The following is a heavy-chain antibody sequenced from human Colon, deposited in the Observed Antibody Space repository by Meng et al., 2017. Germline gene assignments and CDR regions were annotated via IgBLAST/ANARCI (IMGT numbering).Heavy chain of an antibody. Sequence: QVQLVQSGSELKKPGASVKVTCKTSGYLFSYYAMNWVRQAPGRGLEWMGWSNTKTGNPTYAQAFTGRFVFSLDTSVSTAYLQINDLKADDTAVYYCAREGSDSWIDYWGQGTVVTVSS. CDR1: GYLFSYYA. J-gene: IGHJ4*02. D-gene: IGHD6-13*01. CDR2: SNTKTGNP. CDR3: AREGSDSWIDY. V-gene: IGHV7-4-1*02.